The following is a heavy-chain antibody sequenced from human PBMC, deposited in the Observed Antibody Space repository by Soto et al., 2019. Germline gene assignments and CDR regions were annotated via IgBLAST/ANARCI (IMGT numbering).Heavy chain of an antibody. CDR3: VTMIVVVITTEFDY. Sequence: GGSLRLSCVASGFTFSSYSMNWVRQAPGKGLEWVSYISSSSSTIYYADSVKGRFTISRDNAKNSLYLQMNSLRDEDTAVYYCVTMIVVVITTEFDYWGQGTLVTVSS. D-gene: IGHD3-22*01. V-gene: IGHV3-48*02. J-gene: IGHJ4*02. CDR2: ISSSSSTI. CDR1: GFTFSSYS.